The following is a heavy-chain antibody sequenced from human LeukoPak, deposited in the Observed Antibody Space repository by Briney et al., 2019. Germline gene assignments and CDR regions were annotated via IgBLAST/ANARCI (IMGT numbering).Heavy chain of an antibody. CDR2: ISGSGGST. D-gene: IGHD5-18*01. CDR1: GFTFSSYA. V-gene: IGHV3-23*01. Sequence: GGSLRLSCAASGFTFSSYAMSWVRQAPGKGLEWVSAISGSGGSTYYADSVKGRFTISRDNSKNTLYPQMNSLRAEDTAVYYRAKDRRGYSYGPQGYWGQGTLVTVSS. CDR3: AKDRRGYSYGPQGY. J-gene: IGHJ4*02.